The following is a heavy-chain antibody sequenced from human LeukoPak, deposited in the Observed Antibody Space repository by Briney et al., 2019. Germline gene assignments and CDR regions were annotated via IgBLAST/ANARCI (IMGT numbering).Heavy chain of an antibody. V-gene: IGHV3-7*01. CDR1: GFTFSSYW. J-gene: IGHJ4*02. D-gene: IGHD3-10*01. CDR3: ARDRGVRGVIDDY. Sequence: PGGSLRLSCAASGFTFSSYWMSWVRQAPGKGLGWVANIKQDGSEKYYVDSVKGRFTISRDNAKNSLYLQMNSLRAEDTAVYYCARDRGVRGVIDDYWGQGTLVTVSS. CDR2: IKQDGSEK.